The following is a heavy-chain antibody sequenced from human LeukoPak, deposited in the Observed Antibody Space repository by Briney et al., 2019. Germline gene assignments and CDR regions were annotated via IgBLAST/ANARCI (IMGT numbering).Heavy chain of an antibody. CDR2: INPNSGGT. V-gene: IGHV1-2*02. CDR3: ARGPPYSSGWYAPFYGMDV. Sequence: EASVKVSCKASGYTFTGYYMHWVRQAPGQGLEWMGWINPNSGGTNYAQKFQGRVTMTRDTSISTAYMELSRLRSDDTAVYYCARGPPYSSGWYAPFYGMDVWGQGTTVTVSS. D-gene: IGHD6-19*01. J-gene: IGHJ6*02. CDR1: GYTFTGYY.